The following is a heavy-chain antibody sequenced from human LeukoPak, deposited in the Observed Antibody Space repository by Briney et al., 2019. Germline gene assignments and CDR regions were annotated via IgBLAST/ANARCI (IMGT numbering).Heavy chain of an antibody. V-gene: IGHV3-30-3*01. Sequence: GRSLRPSCAASGFTFSSYAMHWVRQAPGKGLEWVAVISYDGSNKYYADSVKGRFTISRDNSKNTLYLQMNSLRAEDTAVYYCLADDYWGQGTLVTVSS. J-gene: IGHJ4*02. CDR2: ISYDGSNK. CDR1: GFTFSSYA. CDR3: LADDY.